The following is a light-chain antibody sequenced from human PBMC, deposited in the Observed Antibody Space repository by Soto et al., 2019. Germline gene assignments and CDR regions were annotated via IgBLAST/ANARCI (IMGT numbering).Light chain of an antibody. CDR3: QQYAESPLT. CDR1: QSVGRNY. Sequence: EIVLTQSPGTLSLAPGESATLSCRASQSVGRNYLAWFQHKPGQAPRLVIYDASNRATGVPDRFSGSGSGTDFTLTVTRLEAEDFAVYYCQQYAESPLTFGGGTKVDIK. CDR2: DAS. V-gene: IGKV3-20*01. J-gene: IGKJ4*01.